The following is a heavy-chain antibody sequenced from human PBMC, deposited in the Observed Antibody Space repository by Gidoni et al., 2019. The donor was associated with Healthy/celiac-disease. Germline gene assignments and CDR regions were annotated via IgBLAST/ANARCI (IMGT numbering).Heavy chain of an antibody. J-gene: IGHJ4*02. CDR2: IYYSGGT. V-gene: IGHV4-39*01. D-gene: IGHD3-10*01. CDR3: ARVKRGAVGY. Sequence: QLQLQESGPGPVQPSETLSLPFTVSGGPISSSSYYWGWLRPPPGEGLEWIGSIYYSGGTYYNPSLKSRVTISVETSKNQFSLKLSSGTAADTAVYYCARVKRGAVGYWGQGALVTVSS. CDR1: GGPISSSSYY.